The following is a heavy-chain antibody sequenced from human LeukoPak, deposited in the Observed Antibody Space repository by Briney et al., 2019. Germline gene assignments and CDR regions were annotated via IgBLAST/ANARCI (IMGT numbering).Heavy chain of an antibody. CDR1: GGSISSGGYY. D-gene: IGHD3-3*01. CDR2: IYHSGST. V-gene: IGHV4-30-2*01. Sequence: PSQTLSLTCTVSGGSISSGGYYWSWIRQPPGKGLEWIGYIYHSGSTYYNPSLKSRVTISVDRSKNQFSLKLSSVTAADTAVYYCARGWNDFWRLVDYWGQGTLVTVSS. J-gene: IGHJ4*02. CDR3: ARGWNDFWRLVDY.